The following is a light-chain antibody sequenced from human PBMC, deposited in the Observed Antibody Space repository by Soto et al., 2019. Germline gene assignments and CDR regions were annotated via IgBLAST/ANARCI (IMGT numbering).Light chain of an antibody. V-gene: IGKV1-5*03. CDR1: QSISSW. CDR2: KAS. J-gene: IGKJ1*01. Sequence: DIPMTQSPSTLSASVGDRVTITCRASQSISSWLAWYQQKAGKAPKLLIYKASSLESGVPSRFSGSGSGTEFTLTISSLQPDHFATYYGQQYNSYPWTFGQGTKVEIK. CDR3: QQYNSYPWT.